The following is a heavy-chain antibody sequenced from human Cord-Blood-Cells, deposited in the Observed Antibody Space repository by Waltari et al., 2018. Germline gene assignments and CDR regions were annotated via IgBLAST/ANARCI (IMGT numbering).Heavy chain of an antibody. D-gene: IGHD2-15*01. V-gene: IGHV3-7*01. CDR2: IKQDGSEK. J-gene: IGHJ4*02. CDR3: ARGDCSGGSCFDY. CDR1: GFTFSSYW. Sequence: EVQLVESGGGLVQPGGSLRLSCAASGFTFSSYWMSWVRQAPGKGLEGVANIKQDGSEKYYVDSVKGRFTISRDNAKNSLYLQMNSLRAEDTAVYYCARGDCSGGSCFDYWGQGTLVTVSS.